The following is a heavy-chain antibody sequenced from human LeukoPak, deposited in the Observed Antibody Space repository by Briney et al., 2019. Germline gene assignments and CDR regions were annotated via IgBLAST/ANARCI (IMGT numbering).Heavy chain of an antibody. CDR3: ARDPGSSSSGRYYYYGMDV. CDR2: ISYDGINK. D-gene: IGHD6-13*01. Sequence: GGSLRLSCAASRFTFSTYGMHWVRQAPGKGLEWVSLISYDGINKYYADSVKGRFTVSRDNSKSTLYLQVNSLRAEDTAVYYCARDPGSSSSGRYYYYGMDVWGQGTTVTVSS. V-gene: IGHV3-30*03. J-gene: IGHJ6*02. CDR1: RFTFSTYG.